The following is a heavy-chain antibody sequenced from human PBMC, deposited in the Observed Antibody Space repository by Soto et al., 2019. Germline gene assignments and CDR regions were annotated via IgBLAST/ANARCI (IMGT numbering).Heavy chain of an antibody. CDR2: IIPIFGTA. J-gene: IGHJ4*02. Sequence: GASVKVSCKASGGTFSSYAISWVRQAPGQGLEWMGGIIPIFGTANYAQKFQGRVTITADESTSTAYMELSSLRSEDTAVYYCARYRRGLTGTTYYSDYRGQGTLVTVSS. V-gene: IGHV1-69*13. CDR1: GGTFSSYA. D-gene: IGHD1-7*01. CDR3: ARYRRGLTGTTYYSDY.